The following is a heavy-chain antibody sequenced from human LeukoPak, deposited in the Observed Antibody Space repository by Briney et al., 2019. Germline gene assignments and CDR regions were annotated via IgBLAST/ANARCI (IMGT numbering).Heavy chain of an antibody. CDR1: GYTFTSYA. D-gene: IGHD3-10*01. CDR2: INAGNGNT. Sequence: ASVKFSCKASGYTFTSYAMHWVRQAPGQRLEWMGWINAGNGNTKYSQKFQGRVTITRDTSASTAYMELSSLRSEDTAVYYCARDRMVRGVIKAPYGMDVWGQGATVTVSS. V-gene: IGHV1-3*01. CDR3: ARDRMVRGVIKAPYGMDV. J-gene: IGHJ6*02.